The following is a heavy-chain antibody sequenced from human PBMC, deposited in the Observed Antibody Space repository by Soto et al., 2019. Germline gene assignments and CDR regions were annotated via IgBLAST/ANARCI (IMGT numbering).Heavy chain of an antibody. Sequence: GASVKVSCKASGYTFTDYYVHWVRQAPGRGLEWMGRINPNSGGTKSAQKFQGRVTMTRDTSISTAYMGLSRLRSDDTAVYYCARRKGDYYDSSGYHYYFDYWGQGTLVTVSS. D-gene: IGHD3-22*01. CDR1: GYTFTDYY. CDR3: ARRKGDYYDSSGYHYYFDY. V-gene: IGHV1-2*06. CDR2: INPNSGGT. J-gene: IGHJ4*02.